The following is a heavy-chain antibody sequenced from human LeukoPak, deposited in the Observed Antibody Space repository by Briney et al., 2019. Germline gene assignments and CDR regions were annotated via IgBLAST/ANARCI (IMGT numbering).Heavy chain of an antibody. CDR1: GGSISSSGYY. CDR2: IYYSGST. J-gene: IGHJ5*02. V-gene: IGHV4-39*07. Sequence: KTSETLSLTCTVSGGSISSSGYYWGWIRQPPGKGLEWIGSIYYSGSTYYNPSLKSRVTISVDTSKNQFSLKLSSVTAADTAVYYCARGPKPPPYSSISRCGIWFDPWGQGTLVTVSS. CDR3: ARGPKPPPYSSISRCGIWFDP. D-gene: IGHD6-13*01.